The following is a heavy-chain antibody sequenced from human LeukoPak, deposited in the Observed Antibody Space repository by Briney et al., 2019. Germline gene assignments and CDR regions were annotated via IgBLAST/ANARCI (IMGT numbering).Heavy chain of an antibody. Sequence: PGRSLRLSCAASGFTFSSYAISWVRQAPGQGLEWMGRIIPILGIANYAQKFQGRVTITADKSTSTAYMELSSLRSEDTAVYYCATEYGDYGYFDYWGQGTLVTVSS. CDR3: ATEYGDYGYFDY. CDR1: GFTFSSYA. D-gene: IGHD4-17*01. V-gene: IGHV1-69*04. J-gene: IGHJ4*02. CDR2: IIPILGIA.